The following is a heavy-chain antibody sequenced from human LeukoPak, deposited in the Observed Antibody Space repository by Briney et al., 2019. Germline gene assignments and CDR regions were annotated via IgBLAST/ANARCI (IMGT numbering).Heavy chain of an antibody. D-gene: IGHD3-10*01. CDR3: ARGLKRRRVFLGEAIGSNYYYMDV. CDR1: GFTFSSYW. J-gene: IGHJ6*03. Sequence: GGSLRLSCAASGFTFSSYWMSWVRQAPGKGLEWVANIKQDGSEKYNVDSVKGRFTISRDNAKNSLYLQMNSLRAEDTAVYYCARGLKRRRVFLGEAIGSNYYYMDVWGKGTTVTVSS. CDR2: IKQDGSEK. V-gene: IGHV3-7*01.